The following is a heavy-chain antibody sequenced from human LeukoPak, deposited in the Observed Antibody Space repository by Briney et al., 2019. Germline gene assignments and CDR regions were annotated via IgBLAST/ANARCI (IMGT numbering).Heavy chain of an antibody. Sequence: GGSLRLSCAASGFTFSSYAMSWVRQAPGKGLEWVSAISGSGDSTYYADSVKGRFIISRDNSNNTLYLQMHSLRTEDTAMYYCARARDGYSHFDSWGQGTLVTVSS. J-gene: IGHJ4*02. CDR2: ISGSGDST. D-gene: IGHD5-24*01. CDR1: GFTFSSYA. V-gene: IGHV3-23*01. CDR3: ARARDGYSHFDS.